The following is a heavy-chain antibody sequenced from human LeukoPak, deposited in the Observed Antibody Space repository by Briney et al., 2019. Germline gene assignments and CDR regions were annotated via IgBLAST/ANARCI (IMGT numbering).Heavy chain of an antibody. CDR3: ATYINWVAGDD. Sequence: PGGSLRLSCAASGFAFSNSWMSWVRQAPGKGLEWVANINHEGGDIHYVDSVKGRFTISRDNAKDSLYLQMNSLRDEDTAVYCCATYINWVAGDDWGQGTTVTVSS. CDR1: GFAFSNSW. D-gene: IGHD1-1*01. CDR2: INHEGGDI. V-gene: IGHV3-7*01. J-gene: IGHJ6*02.